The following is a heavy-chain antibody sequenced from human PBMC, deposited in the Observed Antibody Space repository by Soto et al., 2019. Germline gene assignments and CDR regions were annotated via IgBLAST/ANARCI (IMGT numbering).Heavy chain of an antibody. V-gene: IGHV1-18*01. CDR2: ISPYNDYT. J-gene: IGHJ6*01. D-gene: IGHD3-16*01. Sequence: QVQLAQSANEVKKPGASVRVSCKAAGYTFIRYDIAWVRQAPGQGLEWMGWISPYNDYTVYAQKFQGRVSMTADTSTRTVYMNLRGLKSDDTAVYYCARGGYYDNSWGKLSHYGLDVW. CDR1: GYTFIRYD. CDR3: ARGGYYDNSWGKLSHYGLDV.